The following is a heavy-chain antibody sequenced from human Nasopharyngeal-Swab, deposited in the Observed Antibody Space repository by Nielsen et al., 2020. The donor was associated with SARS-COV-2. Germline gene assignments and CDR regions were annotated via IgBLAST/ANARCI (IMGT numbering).Heavy chain of an antibody. D-gene: IGHD3-10*01. V-gene: IGHV1-2*02. J-gene: IGHJ3*02. CDR3: AREIYYGSGSYYVDDAFDI. Sequence: ASVKVSCKASGYSFTGYYLHWVRQAPGQGPEWVGSLNPNSGGTNYAQKFQGRVTLTLDTSINTAYMDLTSLRSDDTAVYYCAREIYYGSGSYYVDDAFDIWGQVTMVTVSS. CDR2: LNPNSGGT. CDR1: GYSFTGYY.